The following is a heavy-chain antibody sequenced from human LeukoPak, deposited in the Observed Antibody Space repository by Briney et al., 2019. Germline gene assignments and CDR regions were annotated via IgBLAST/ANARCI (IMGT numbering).Heavy chain of an antibody. D-gene: IGHD3-3*01. V-gene: IGHV7-4-1*02. CDR2: INTNTGNP. CDR3: ARALRFLLWEKETFPYYYYYMDV. CDR1: GYTFTSYA. J-gene: IGHJ6*03. Sequence: GASVKVSCKASGYTFTSYAMNWVRQAPGQGLEWMGWINTNTGNPTYAQGFTGRFVFSLDTSVSTAYLQISSLKAEDTAVYYCARALRFLLWEKETFPYYYYYMDVWGKGTTVTVSS.